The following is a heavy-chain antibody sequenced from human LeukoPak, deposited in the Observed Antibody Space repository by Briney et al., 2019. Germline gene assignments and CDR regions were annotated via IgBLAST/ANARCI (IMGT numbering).Heavy chain of an antibody. CDR1: GFTVSSNY. Sequence: GGSLRLSCAASGFTVSSNYMSWVRQAPGKGLEWVSVIYSGGSTYYADSVKGRFTISRDNSKNTLYLQMNSLRAEDTAVYYCAREFMGYSSGKPDYWGQGTLVTVSS. CDR3: AREFMGYSSGKPDY. CDR2: IYSGGST. D-gene: IGHD6-19*01. V-gene: IGHV3-53*01. J-gene: IGHJ4*02.